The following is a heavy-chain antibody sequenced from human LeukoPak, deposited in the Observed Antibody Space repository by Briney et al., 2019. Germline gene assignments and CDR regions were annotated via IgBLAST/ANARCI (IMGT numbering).Heavy chain of an antibody. CDR3: VRCTFVLHKRCSAFDV. V-gene: IGHV3-21*01. J-gene: IGHJ3*01. CDR1: GFTFSSHW. Sequence: GGSLRLSCAASGFTFSSHWIHWVRQAPGKGLEWVSSITSTTTYTYYADSVKGRFTISRDNAKNSLFLQMNSLRAEDTAVYYCVRCTFVLHKRCSAFDVWGQGTMVTVSA. CDR2: ITSTTTYT. D-gene: IGHD1-1*01.